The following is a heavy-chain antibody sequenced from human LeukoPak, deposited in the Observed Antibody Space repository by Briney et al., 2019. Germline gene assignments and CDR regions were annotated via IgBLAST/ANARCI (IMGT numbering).Heavy chain of an antibody. CDR3: ARGGWGITGEKWFDP. V-gene: IGHV1-8*01. D-gene: IGHD3-10*01. CDR2: MNPNSGNT. CDR1: GYTFTSYD. J-gene: IGHJ5*02. Sequence: ASVKVSCKASGYTFTSYDINWVRQATGQGLEWMGWMNPNSGNTGYAQKFQGRVTMTRNTSISTAYMELSSPRSEDTAVYYCARGGWGITGEKWFDPWGQGTLVTVSS.